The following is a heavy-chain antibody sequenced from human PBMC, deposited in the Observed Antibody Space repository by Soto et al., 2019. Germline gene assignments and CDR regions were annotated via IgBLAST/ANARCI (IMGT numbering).Heavy chain of an antibody. J-gene: IGHJ6*02. CDR1: GGSISSYY. CDR2: IYYSGST. CDR3: ARDKAAAGVLYYYYGMDV. Sequence: SETLSLTCTVSGGSISSYYWSWIRQPPGKGLEWIGYIYYSGSTNYNPPLKSRVTISVDTSKNQVSLKLSSVTAADTAVYYCARDKAAAGVLYYYYGMDVWGQGTTVTVSS. D-gene: IGHD6-13*01. V-gene: IGHV4-59*01.